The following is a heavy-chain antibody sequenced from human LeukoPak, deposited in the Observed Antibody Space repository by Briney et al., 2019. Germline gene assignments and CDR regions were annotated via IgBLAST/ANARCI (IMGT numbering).Heavy chain of an antibody. D-gene: IGHD5-18*01. CDR3: AREGEYSYGSFDY. J-gene: IGHJ4*02. V-gene: IGHV3-48*03. CDR2: ISSSGSTI. Sequence: GGSLRLSCAASGFTFSSYEMNWVRQAPGKGLEWVSYISSSGSTIYYADSVKGRSTISRDNAKNSLYLQMNSLRAEDTALYYCAREGEYSYGSFDYWGQGTLVTVSS. CDR1: GFTFSSYE.